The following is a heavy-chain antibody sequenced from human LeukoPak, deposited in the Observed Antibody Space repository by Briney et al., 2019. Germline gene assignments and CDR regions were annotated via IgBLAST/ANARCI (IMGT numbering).Heavy chain of an antibody. CDR1: GFTFSSYG. V-gene: IGHV3-23*01. CDR2: ISGSGGST. D-gene: IGHD3-10*01. J-gene: IGHJ4*02. CDR3: AKGGTTTVRGVPTFDY. Sequence: GGSLRLSCAASGFTFSSYGMSWVRQAPGKGLEWVSAISGSGGSTYYADSVKGRFTISRDNSKNTLYLQMNSLRAEDTAVYYCAKGGTTTVRGVPTFDYWGQGTLVTVSS.